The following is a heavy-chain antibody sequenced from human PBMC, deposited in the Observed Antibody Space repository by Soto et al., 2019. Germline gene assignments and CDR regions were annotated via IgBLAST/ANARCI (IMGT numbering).Heavy chain of an antibody. J-gene: IGHJ3*02. V-gene: IGHV4-30-2*01. CDR1: GGSFRGYY. CDR2: IYHSGST. D-gene: IGHD3-10*01. CDR3: AREAGAAAFDI. Sequence: SETLSLTCAVYGGSFRGYYWSWIRQPPGKGLEWIGYIYHSGSTYYNPSLKSRVTISVDRSKNQFSLKLSSVTAADTAVYYCAREAGAAAFDIWGQGTMVTVSS.